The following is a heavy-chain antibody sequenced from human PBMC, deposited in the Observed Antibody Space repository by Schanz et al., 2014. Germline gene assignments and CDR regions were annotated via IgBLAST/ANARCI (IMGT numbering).Heavy chain of an antibody. CDR1: GFSFSRYG. CDR2: ISSDETVT. J-gene: IGHJ4*02. CDR3: AKIGYGGLLNYYIDH. D-gene: IGHD3-16*01. Sequence: QIQLVESGGGVVQPGTSLRLSCTICGFSFSRYGMHWVRQAPGKGLEWVAVISSDETVTYYVDSVKGRFTISRDNSKNTLYLQMSSLKTEDTAVYYCAKIGYGGLLNYYIDHWGQGTLVTVSS. V-gene: IGHV3-30*18.